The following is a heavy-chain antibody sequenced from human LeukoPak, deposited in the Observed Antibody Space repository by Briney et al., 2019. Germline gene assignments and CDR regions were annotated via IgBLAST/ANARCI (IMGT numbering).Heavy chain of an antibody. CDR3: ARGVGYCSGGSCYSSWFDP. CDR2: IGTAGDT. CDR1: GFTFSSYD. D-gene: IGHD2-15*01. V-gene: IGHV3-13*01. Sequence: GSLRLSCAASGFTFSSYDMHWVRQATGNGLEWVSAIGTAGDTYYPGSVKGRFTISRENAKNSLYLQMNSLRAGDTAVYYCARGVGYCSGGSCYSSWFDPWGQGTLVTVSS. J-gene: IGHJ5*02.